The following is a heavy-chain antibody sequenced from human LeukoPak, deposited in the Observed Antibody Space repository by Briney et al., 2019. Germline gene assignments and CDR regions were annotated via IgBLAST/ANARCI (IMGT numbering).Heavy chain of an antibody. CDR2: IKQDGSEK. J-gene: IGHJ5*02. CDR3: ARYCSGGSCYSFDWFDP. D-gene: IGHD2-15*01. V-gene: IGHV3-7*01. Sequence: PGGSLRLSCAASGFTFSSYWMSWVRQARGKGLEWVANIKQDGSEKYYVDSVKGRFTISRDNAKNSLYLQMNSLRAEDTAVYYCARYCSGGSCYSFDWFDPWGQGTLVTVSS. CDR1: GFTFSSYW.